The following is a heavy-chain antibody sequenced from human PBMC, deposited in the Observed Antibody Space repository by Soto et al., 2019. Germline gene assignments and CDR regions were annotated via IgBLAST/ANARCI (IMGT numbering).Heavy chain of an antibody. CDR1: GYTFTSYG. D-gene: IGHD3-16*02. J-gene: IGHJ6*02. V-gene: IGHV1-18*01. Sequence: ASVKVSCKASGYTFTSYGISWVRQAHGQGLDWMGWISAYNGNTTYAQKLQGRVTMTTDTSTSTAYMELRSLRSDDPDVYYCARGVGYPYFYGMDVWGQGTTVTVSS. CDR2: ISAYNGNT. CDR3: ARGVGYPYFYGMDV.